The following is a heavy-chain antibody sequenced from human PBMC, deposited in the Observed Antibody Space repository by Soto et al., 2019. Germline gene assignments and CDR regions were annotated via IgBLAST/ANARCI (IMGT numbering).Heavy chain of an antibody. CDR3: ASHYDSSGDYYRGLDY. CDR2: IIPIFGTA. J-gene: IGHJ4*02. V-gene: IGHV1-69*12. CDR1: GGTFSSYA. D-gene: IGHD3-22*01. Sequence: QVQLVQSGAEVKKPGSSVKVSCKASGGTFSSYAISWVRQAPGQGLEWMGGIIPIFGTADYAQKFQGRVTITADESTSTAYMQLSSLRSEDTAVYYCASHYDSSGDYYRGLDYWGQGTLVTVSS.